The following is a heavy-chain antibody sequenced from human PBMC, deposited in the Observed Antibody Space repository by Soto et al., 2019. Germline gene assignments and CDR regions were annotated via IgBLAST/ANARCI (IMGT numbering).Heavy chain of an antibody. CDR3: ARGYSSSSAAFDY. V-gene: IGHV3-30-3*01. CDR1: GFTFSSYA. D-gene: IGHD6-13*01. J-gene: IGHJ4*02. CDR2: ISYDASNK. Sequence: PGGSLRLSCAASGFTFSSYAMHWVRQAPGKGLEWVALISYDASNKYYTDSVKGRFTISRDNSKNTLYLQMNSLRAEDTAVYYCARGYSSSSAAFDYWGQGALVTVSS.